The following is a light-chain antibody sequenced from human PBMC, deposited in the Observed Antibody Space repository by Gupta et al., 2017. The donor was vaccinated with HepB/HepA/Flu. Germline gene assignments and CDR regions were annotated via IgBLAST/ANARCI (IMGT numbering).Light chain of an antibody. CDR1: SSDVGGYNF. CDR2: EVT. V-gene: IGLV2-8*01. J-gene: IGLJ2*01. CDR3: SSDAGSNTVV. Sequence: QSALTQPPSASGSPGQSVTISCPGTSSDVGGYNFVYWYQQHPGKAPKLMIYEVTRRTAGAPGRFSGSKAGNTASLTVSGPETEDEAYYYCSSDAGSNTVVFGGGTKLTVL.